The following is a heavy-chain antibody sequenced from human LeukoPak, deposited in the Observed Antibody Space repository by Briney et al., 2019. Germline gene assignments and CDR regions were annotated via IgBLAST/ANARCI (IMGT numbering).Heavy chain of an antibody. D-gene: IGHD4-17*01. Sequence: KASETLSLTCTVSGGSISSGGYYWSWIRQHPGKGLEWIGYIYYSGSTYYNPSLKSRVTISVDTSKNQFSLKLSSVTAADTAVYYCARPQVDDYGDYWYFDLWGRGTLVTVSS. CDR3: ARPQVDDYGDYWYFDL. CDR2: IYYSGST. J-gene: IGHJ2*01. CDR1: GGSISSGGYY. V-gene: IGHV4-31*03.